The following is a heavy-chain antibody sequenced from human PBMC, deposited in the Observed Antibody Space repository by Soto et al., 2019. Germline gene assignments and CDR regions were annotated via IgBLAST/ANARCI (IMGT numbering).Heavy chain of an antibody. J-gene: IGHJ6*02. Sequence: SETLSLTCTVSGGSIRSGGYYWSWIRQPPGKGLEWIGSIYYSGSTYYNPSLKSRVTISVDTSKNQFSLKLSSVTAADTAVYYCARHVSYYGMDVWGQGTTVTVSS. CDR3: ARHVSYYGMDV. CDR1: GGSIRSGGYY. CDR2: IYYSGST. V-gene: IGHV4-39*01.